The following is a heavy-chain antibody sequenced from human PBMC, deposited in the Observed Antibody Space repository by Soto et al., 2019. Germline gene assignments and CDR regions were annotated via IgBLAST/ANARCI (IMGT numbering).Heavy chain of an antibody. D-gene: IGHD3-22*01. Sequence: QVQLVESGGGVVQPGRSLRLSCAASGFDFSSYAIHWVRQAPGKGLEWVTLISYDGMNKYYADSVRGRFTISRDNSKNPLLLQMNSLRTEDTAVYYCARGEYDSSGYYYVNDWGQGTLVTVSS. CDR2: ISYDGMNK. V-gene: IGHV3-30*04. CDR3: ARGEYDSSGYYYVND. CDR1: GFDFSSYA. J-gene: IGHJ4*02.